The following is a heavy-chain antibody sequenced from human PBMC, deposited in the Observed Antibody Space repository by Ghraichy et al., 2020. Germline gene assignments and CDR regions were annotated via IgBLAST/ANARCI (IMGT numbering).Heavy chain of an antibody. Sequence: LSLTCGASGFTFSTYDMSWVRQAPGEGLEWVSGISGSGGRTYYADSVKGRFTISRDNIKNTIYLQMSSLRGEDTAVYYCASLPAGSCGGVGCYSLFRHYGLYFWGQGTTFTVSS. CDR1: GFTFSTYD. V-gene: IGHV3-23*01. CDR3: ASLPAGSCGGVGCYSLFRHYGLYF. J-gene: IGHJ6*02. D-gene: IGHD2-15*01. CDR2: ISGSGGRT.